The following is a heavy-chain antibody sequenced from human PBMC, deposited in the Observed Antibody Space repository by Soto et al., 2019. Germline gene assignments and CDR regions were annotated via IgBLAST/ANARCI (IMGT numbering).Heavy chain of an antibody. J-gene: IGHJ4*02. CDR2: INHSGST. Sequence: SETLDLTCAVYGGSFSGYSWTWIRQPPGTGLEWIGEINHSGSTNYNPSLKSRVTISVDTSKNQFSLRLTSVTAADTAVYYCARDKITGLFDYWGQGTLVTVSS. CDR1: GGSFSGYS. D-gene: IGHD2-8*02. V-gene: IGHV4-34*01. CDR3: ARDKITGLFDY.